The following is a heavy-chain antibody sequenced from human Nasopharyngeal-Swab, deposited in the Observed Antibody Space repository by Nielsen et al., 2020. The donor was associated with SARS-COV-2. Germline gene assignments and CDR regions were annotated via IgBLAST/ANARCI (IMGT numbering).Heavy chain of an antibody. Sequence: CAASRFTFSSYGMHWVRQAPGKGLEWVAVIWYDGSNKYYADPVKGRFTISRDNSKNTLYLQMNSLRAEDTAVYYCATLHYYDSSGTFDYWGQGTLVTVSS. CDR3: ATLHYYDSSGTFDY. D-gene: IGHD3-22*01. V-gene: IGHV3-33*01. CDR2: IWYDGSNK. CDR1: RFTFSSYG. J-gene: IGHJ4*02.